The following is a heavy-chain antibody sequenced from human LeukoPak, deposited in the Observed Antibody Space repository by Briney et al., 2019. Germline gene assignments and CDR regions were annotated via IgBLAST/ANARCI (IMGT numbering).Heavy chain of an antibody. Sequence: SVKVSCKASGGTFSSYTISWVRQAPAQGLEWMGRIIPILGIASYPQKFQGRVTITADKSTSTAYMELSSLRSEDTAVYYCARGIDSSGVDYWGQGTLVTVSS. CDR2: IIPILGIA. D-gene: IGHD6-19*01. CDR3: ARGIDSSGVDY. V-gene: IGHV1-69*02. J-gene: IGHJ4*02. CDR1: GGTFSSYT.